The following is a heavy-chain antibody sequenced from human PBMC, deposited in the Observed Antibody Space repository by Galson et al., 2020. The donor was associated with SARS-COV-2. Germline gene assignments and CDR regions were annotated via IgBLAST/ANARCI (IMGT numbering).Heavy chain of an antibody. Sequence: GESLKISCAASGFTFSSYAMHWVRQAPGKGLEWVAVISYDGSNKYYADSVKGRFTISRDNSKNTLYLQMNSLRAEDTAVYYCARGRGQFPDAFDIWGQGTMVTVSS. CDR2: ISYDGSNK. V-gene: IGHV3-30*04. D-gene: IGHD3-10*01. CDR1: GFTFSSYA. CDR3: ARGRGQFPDAFDI. J-gene: IGHJ3*02.